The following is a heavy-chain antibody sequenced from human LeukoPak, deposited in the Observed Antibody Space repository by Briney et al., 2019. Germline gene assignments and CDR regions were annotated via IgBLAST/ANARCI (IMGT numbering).Heavy chain of an antibody. V-gene: IGHV4-59*01. D-gene: IGHD2-21*02. CDR1: GGSISSYY. J-gene: IGHJ3*02. Sequence: SETLSLTCTVSGGSISSYYWSWIRQPPGKGLEWIGYIYYSGSTNYNPSLKSRVTISVDTSKNQFSLKLSSVTAADTAVHYCARAVYCGGDCYSGAFDIWGQGTMVTVSS. CDR3: ARAVYCGGDCYSGAFDI. CDR2: IYYSGST.